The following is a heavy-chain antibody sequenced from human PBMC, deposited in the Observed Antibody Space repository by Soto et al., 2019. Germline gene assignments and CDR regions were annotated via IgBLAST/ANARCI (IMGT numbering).Heavy chain of an antibody. CDR1: GYIFSNYY. CDR3: ASRGMSTIGFDT. J-gene: IGHJ3*02. D-gene: IGHD1-1*01. V-gene: IGHV1-46*01. Sequence: QVQLVQSGAEVKKPGTSVKVSCKASGYIFSNYYMHWVRQAPGQGLEWMGVFNPSGDATHYAQSFQGRVSVTRDTSTSTVYMELSTLTSEDTAVYYGASRGMSTIGFDTWGQGTMVTVSS. CDR2: FNPSGDAT.